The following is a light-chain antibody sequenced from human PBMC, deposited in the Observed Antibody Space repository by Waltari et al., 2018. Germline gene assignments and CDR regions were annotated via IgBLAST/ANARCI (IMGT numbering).Light chain of an antibody. CDR1: QSVSRT. V-gene: IGKV3-20*01. CDR2: GAS. CDR3: QHYVSLPAT. Sequence: EIVLTQSPGTLSLSPGERATLSCRASQSVSRTLAWYQQKPGQAPRLLSYGASTRATGLPERFSGGGSGTDFSLTISRLEPEDFAVYYCQHYVSLPATFGQGTKVEIK. J-gene: IGKJ1*01.